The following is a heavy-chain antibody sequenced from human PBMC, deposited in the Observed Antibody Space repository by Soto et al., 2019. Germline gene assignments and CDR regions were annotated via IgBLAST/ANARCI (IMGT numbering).Heavy chain of an antibody. V-gene: IGHV3-48*02. Sequence: PGGSLRLSCAASGFTFSSYSMNWVRQAPGKGLEWVSYISSSSSTIYYADSVKGRFTISRDNAKNSLYLQMNSLRDEDTAVYYCASEMATDYYYYYGIDVWGQGTTATVSS. D-gene: IGHD5-12*01. CDR2: ISSSSSTI. CDR1: GFTFSSYS. J-gene: IGHJ6*02. CDR3: ASEMATDYYYYYGIDV.